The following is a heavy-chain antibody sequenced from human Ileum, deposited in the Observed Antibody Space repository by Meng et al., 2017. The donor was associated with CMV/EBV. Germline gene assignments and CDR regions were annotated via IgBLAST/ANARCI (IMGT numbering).Heavy chain of an antibody. J-gene: IGHJ4*02. Sequence: ASVKVSCKASGYTFTNYGISWVRQAPGQGLEWTGWISPYNGDTNSAQKVQDRVTMTTDTSTSTAYLELRSLRSDDTAVYYCARDTQRRYSSSSPRDFDYWGQGTLVTVSS. CDR3: ARDTQRRYSSSSPRDFDY. D-gene: IGHD6-6*01. CDR2: ISPYNGDT. CDR1: GYTFTNYG. V-gene: IGHV1-18*01.